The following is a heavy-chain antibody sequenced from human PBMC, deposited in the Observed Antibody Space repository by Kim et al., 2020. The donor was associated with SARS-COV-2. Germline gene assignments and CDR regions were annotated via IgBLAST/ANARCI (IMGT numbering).Heavy chain of an antibody. J-gene: IGHJ4*02. CDR2: IYYSGST. V-gene: IGHV4-31*03. Sequence: SETLSLTCTVSGGSISSGGYYWSWIRQHPGKGLEWIGYIYYSGSTYYNPSLKSRVTISVGTSKNQFSLKLSSVTAADTAVYYCARVWYYDSSGYNDYWGQGTLVTVSS. CDR3: ARVWYYDSSGYNDY. D-gene: IGHD3-22*01. CDR1: GGSISSGGYY.